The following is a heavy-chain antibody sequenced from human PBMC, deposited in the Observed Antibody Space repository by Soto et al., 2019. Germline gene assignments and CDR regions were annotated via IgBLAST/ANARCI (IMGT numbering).Heavy chain of an antibody. Sequence: QVQLVQSGAAVKKPGSSVKVSCKASGGTFSSYAISWVRQAPGQGLEWMGGIIPNFGIADYAQKSQGRDTITADESTSTDYMELSRLRYEDTGVYYCARDRDKGIAAAYNWFDPLRQGALVTVSS. CDR1: GGTFSSYA. CDR3: ARDRDKGIAAAYNWFDP. CDR2: IIPNFGIA. J-gene: IGHJ5*02. V-gene: IGHV1-69*12. D-gene: IGHD6-13*01.